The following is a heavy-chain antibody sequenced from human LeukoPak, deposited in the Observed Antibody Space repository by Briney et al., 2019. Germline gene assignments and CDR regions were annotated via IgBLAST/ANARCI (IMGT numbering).Heavy chain of an antibody. J-gene: IGHJ6*02. Sequence: SETLSLTCTVSGGSISSYYWSWIRQPAGKGLEWIGRIYTSGSTNYNPSLKSRVTMSVDTSKNQFSLKLSSVTAADTAVYYCARDKDWANYYYYGMGVWGQGTTVTVSS. CDR3: ARDKDWANYYYYGMGV. V-gene: IGHV4-4*07. D-gene: IGHD3/OR15-3a*01. CDR1: GGSISSYY. CDR2: IYTSGST.